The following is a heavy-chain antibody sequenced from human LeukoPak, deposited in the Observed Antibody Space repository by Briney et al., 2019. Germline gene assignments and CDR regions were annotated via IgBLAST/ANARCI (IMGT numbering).Heavy chain of an antibody. J-gene: IGHJ5*02. Sequence: QPSETLSLTCTVSGGSISSSSYYWGWIRQPPGKGLEWIGSIYYSGSTYYNPSLKSRVTISVDTSKNQFSLKLSSVTAADTAVYYCARVTGGYCSSTSCLNWFDPWGQGTLVTVSS. CDR1: GGSISSSSYY. CDR3: ARVTGGYCSSTSCLNWFDP. CDR2: IYYSGST. V-gene: IGHV4-39*07. D-gene: IGHD2-2*01.